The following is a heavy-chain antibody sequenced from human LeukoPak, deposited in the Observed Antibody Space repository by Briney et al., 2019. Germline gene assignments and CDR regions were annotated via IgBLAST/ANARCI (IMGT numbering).Heavy chain of an antibody. D-gene: IGHD5-18*01. V-gene: IGHV3-53*01. J-gene: IGHJ4*02. CDR1: GFTVSSNY. CDR2: IYSGGST. CDR3: ARAERGYENY. Sequence: PGGSLRLSCAASGFTVSSNYMSWVRQAPGKGLEWVSVIYSGGSTYYADSVKGRFTISRDNSKNTLYLQMNSLRVEDTAVYYCARAERGYENYWGQGTLVTVSS.